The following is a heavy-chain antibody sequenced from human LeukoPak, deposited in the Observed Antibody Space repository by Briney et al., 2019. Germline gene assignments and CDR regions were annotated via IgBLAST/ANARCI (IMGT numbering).Heavy chain of an antibody. CDR3: AKDFYDSSGSRYDY. CDR1: GFAFSSYA. Sequence: GGSLRLSCTASGFAFSSYAMSWVRQAPGVGLEWISAIDGGGGRTWHADSVRGRFTISRDNSKNTLFMQMNSLRAEDTAVYYCAKDFYDSSGSRYDYWGQGTLVTVSS. J-gene: IGHJ4*02. D-gene: IGHD3-22*01. V-gene: IGHV3-23*01. CDR2: IDGGGGRT.